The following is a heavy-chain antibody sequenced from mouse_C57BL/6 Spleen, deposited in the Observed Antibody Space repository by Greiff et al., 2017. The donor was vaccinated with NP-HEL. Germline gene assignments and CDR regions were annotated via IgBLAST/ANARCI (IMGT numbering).Heavy chain of an antibody. D-gene: IGHD2-2*01. J-gene: IGHJ4*01. CDR3: ARRGYGYAMDY. V-gene: IGHV1-64*01. CDR2: IHPNSGST. CDR1: GYTFTSYW. Sequence: VQLQQPGAELVKPGASVKLSCKASGYTFTSYWMHWVKQRPGQGLEWIGMIHPNSGSTNYNEKFKSKATLTVDKSSSTAYMQLSSLTSEDSAVYYCARRGYGYAMDYWGQGTSVTVSS.